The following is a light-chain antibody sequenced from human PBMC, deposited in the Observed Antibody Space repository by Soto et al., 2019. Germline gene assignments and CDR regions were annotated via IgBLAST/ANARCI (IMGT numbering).Light chain of an antibody. CDR1: QSVLYRSNNKRY. J-gene: IGKJ4*01. CDR2: WAS. Sequence: DIVMTQSPDSLAVSLGERATINCKSSQSVLYRSNNKRYLAWYQQKPGQPPKLLFYWASTRESGVPDRFSGSGSGTDFTLTISNLQAEDVAVYYCQQYYSIPLTFGGGTKVEIK. CDR3: QQYYSIPLT. V-gene: IGKV4-1*01.